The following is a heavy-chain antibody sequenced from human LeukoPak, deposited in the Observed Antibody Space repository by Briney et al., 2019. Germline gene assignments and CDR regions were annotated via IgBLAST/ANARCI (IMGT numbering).Heavy chain of an antibody. D-gene: IGHD7-27*01. Sequence: GGSLRLSCAASGFTFSSYGMHWVRQAPGKGLEWVAFIRYDGSNKYYADSVKGRFTISRDNSKNTLYLQMNSLRAEDTAVYYCAKESHTNWGFYYFDYWGQGTLVTVSS. CDR2: IRYDGSNK. CDR1: GFTFSSYG. V-gene: IGHV3-30*02. J-gene: IGHJ4*02. CDR3: AKESHTNWGFYYFDY.